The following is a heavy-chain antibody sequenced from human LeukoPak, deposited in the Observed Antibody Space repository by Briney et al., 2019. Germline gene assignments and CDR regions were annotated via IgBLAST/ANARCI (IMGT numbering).Heavy chain of an antibody. D-gene: IGHD3-16*02. CDR3: AREEYDYVWGSYPRGDY. Sequence: EASVKVSCKASGYTFTSYGISWVRQAPGQGLEWMGWISAYNGNTNYAQKLQGRVTMTTDTSTSTAYMELRSLRSDDTAVYYCAREEYDYVWGSYPRGDYRGQGTLVTVSS. J-gene: IGHJ4*02. CDR1: GYTFTSYG. CDR2: ISAYNGNT. V-gene: IGHV1-18*01.